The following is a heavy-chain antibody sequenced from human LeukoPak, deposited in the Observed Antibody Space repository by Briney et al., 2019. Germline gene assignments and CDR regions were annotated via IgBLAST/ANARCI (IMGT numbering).Heavy chain of an antibody. CDR3: ARGNGDLPFDY. D-gene: IGHD4-17*01. CDR1: GGSISSGGYY. J-gene: IGHJ4*02. V-gene: IGHV4-31*03. CDR2: IYYSGST. Sequence: SSETLSLTCTVSGGSISSGGYYWSWIRQHPGKGLEWIGYIYYSGSTYYNPSLKSRVTISVDTFKNQFSLKLSSVTAADTAVYYCARGNGDLPFDYWGQGTLVTVSS.